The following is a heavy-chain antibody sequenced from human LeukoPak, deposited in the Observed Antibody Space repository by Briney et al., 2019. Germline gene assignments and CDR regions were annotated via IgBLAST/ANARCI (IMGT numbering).Heavy chain of an antibody. V-gene: IGHV1-2*02. J-gene: IGHJ4*02. CDR3: ARVMIKTPEYYFDY. Sequence: ASVKVSCKASGYTFTGYYMHWVRQAPGQGLEWMRWINPKSGGTNYAQKFQGRVAMTRDTSISTAYMELSRLTSDDTAVYYCARVMIKTPEYYFDYWGQGALVTVSS. CDR1: GYTFTGYY. CDR2: INPKSGGT. D-gene: IGHD3-22*01.